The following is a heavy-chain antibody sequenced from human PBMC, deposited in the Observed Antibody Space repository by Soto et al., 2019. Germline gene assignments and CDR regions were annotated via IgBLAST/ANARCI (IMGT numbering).Heavy chain of an antibody. J-gene: IGHJ4*02. CDR3: ARESSRGYFSDF. CDR1: GFTFSDYT. D-gene: IGHD3-22*01. Sequence: PGGSLRLSCAASGFTFSDYTMNWVRQAPGKGLEWVSCISSTSTYISYAESLKGRFTISRDNAKGSLFLQMNSLRVKDTAVYYCARESSRGYFSDFWGQGILVTVSS. CDR2: ISSTSTYI. V-gene: IGHV3-21*01.